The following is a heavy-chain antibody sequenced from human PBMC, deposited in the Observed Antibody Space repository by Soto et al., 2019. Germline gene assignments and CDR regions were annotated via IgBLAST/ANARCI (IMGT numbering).Heavy chain of an antibody. Sequence: EVQVLESGGGFVQPGGSLRLSCAASGFTFSSYAMNWVRQAPGKGLEWVSAISGSGRSTYYADSVKGRFTISRDNSENTVYLQMSSLRAEDTALYFCANDAYGTTGAPDYWGQGTLVTVSS. CDR3: ANDAYGTTGAPDY. J-gene: IGHJ4*02. V-gene: IGHV3-23*01. D-gene: IGHD1-1*01. CDR1: GFTFSSYA. CDR2: ISGSGRST.